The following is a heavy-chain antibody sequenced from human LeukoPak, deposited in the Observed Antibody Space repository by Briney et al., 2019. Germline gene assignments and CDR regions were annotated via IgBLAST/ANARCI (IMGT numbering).Heavy chain of an antibody. CDR2: INYSGST. CDR3: ARRGVGATTWDAFDI. Sequence: PSETLSLTCTVSGVSLTRYHWGWIRQPPGKGLEWIGYINYSGSTNYSPSLESRVTISLDTSKNQFSLQLSSVTAADTAVYYCARRGVGATTWDAFDIWGQGTLVTVSS. J-gene: IGHJ3*02. CDR1: GVSLTRYH. D-gene: IGHD1-26*01. V-gene: IGHV4-59*08.